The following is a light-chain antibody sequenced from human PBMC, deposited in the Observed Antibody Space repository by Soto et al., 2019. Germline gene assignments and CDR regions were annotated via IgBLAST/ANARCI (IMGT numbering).Light chain of an antibody. CDR1: SSNIGAGYE. J-gene: IGLJ1*01. CDR2: GNS. V-gene: IGLV1-40*01. Sequence: QSALTQPPSVSGAPGQRVTISCTGSSSNIGAGYEVHWYQQLPGTAPKLLIYGNSNRPSGVPDRFSGSKSGTSASLAITGLQAEDEADYCCQSYDSSLSGSNVFGTGTKVTVL. CDR3: QSYDSSLSGSNV.